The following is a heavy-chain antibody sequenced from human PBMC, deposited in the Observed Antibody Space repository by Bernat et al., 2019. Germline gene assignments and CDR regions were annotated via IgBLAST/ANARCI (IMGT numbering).Heavy chain of an antibody. J-gene: IGHJ4*02. Sequence: EVQLVESGGGLVQPGGSLRLSCAASGFTFSSYWMHWVRQAPGKGLVWVSRINSDGRSTSYADSVKGRFTISRDNAKNTLYLQLNSLRAEDMAVYYCARDIAAAPDFDYWGQGALVTVSS. CDR1: GFTFSSYW. CDR3: ARDIAAAPDFDY. V-gene: IGHV3-74*01. D-gene: IGHD6-13*01. CDR2: INSDGRST.